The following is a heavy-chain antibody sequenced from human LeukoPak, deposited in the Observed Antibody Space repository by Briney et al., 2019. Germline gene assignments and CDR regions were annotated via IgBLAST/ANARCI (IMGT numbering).Heavy chain of an antibody. Sequence: SETLSLTCAVYGGSFSGYYWSWIRQPPGKGLEWIGEINHSGSTNYNPSLKSRVTISVDTSKNQFSLKLSSVTAADTAVYYCARHNWNYLQRRFDPWGQGTLVTVSS. V-gene: IGHV4-34*01. CDR3: ARHNWNYLQRRFDP. J-gene: IGHJ5*02. CDR2: INHSGST. CDR1: GGSFSGYY. D-gene: IGHD1-7*01.